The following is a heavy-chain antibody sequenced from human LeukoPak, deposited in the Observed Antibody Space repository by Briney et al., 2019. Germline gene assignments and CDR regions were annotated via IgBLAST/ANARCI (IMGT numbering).Heavy chain of an antibody. Sequence: GGSLRLSCAASGFTFSSYAMSWVRQAPGKGLEWVSAISGSGGSTYYADSVKGRFTISRDNSKNTLYLQMNSLRAEDTAVYYCAKDSEDSTIFGVVTQFDYWGQGTLVTVSS. CDR1: GFTFSSYA. CDR3: AKDSEDSTIFGVVTQFDY. V-gene: IGHV3-23*01. CDR2: ISGSGGST. J-gene: IGHJ4*02. D-gene: IGHD3-3*01.